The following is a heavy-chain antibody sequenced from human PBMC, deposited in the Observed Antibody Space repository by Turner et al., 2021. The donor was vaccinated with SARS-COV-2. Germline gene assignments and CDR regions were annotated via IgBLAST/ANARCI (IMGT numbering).Heavy chain of an antibody. CDR2: IKQEGSEK. Sequence: EVQLVESGGGLVLPGGSLRLSCAASGFTFSIYWMSWVRQAPGKGLEWVANIKQEGSEKYYVDSGKGQFTISRDNAKNSLYLQMNSLRAEDTAVYYCARLAGSSWHFDYWGQGTLVTVSS. J-gene: IGHJ4*02. D-gene: IGHD6-13*01. CDR3: ARLAGSSWHFDY. CDR1: GFTFSIYW. V-gene: IGHV3-7*01.